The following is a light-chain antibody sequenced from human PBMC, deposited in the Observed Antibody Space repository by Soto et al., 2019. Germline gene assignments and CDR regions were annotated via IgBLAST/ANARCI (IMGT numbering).Light chain of an antibody. CDR1: QSVSSN. CDR2: GAS. V-gene: IGKV3-15*01. CDR3: HQRQRWPRT. J-gene: IGKJ1*01. Sequence: EIVMTQSPATLSVSPGERATLSCRASQSVSSNLAWYQQKPGQAPRLLIYGASIRATGIPARFSGSGSWTEFTLTISSLQSEDFAFYYCHQRQRWPRTFGQGTKVDIK.